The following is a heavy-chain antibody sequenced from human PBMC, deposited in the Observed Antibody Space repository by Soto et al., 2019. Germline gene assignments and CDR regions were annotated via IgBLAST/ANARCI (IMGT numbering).Heavy chain of an antibody. CDR2: ISAYNGNT. V-gene: IGHV1-18*01. J-gene: IGHJ4*02. CDR1: GYTFTSYG. CDR3: AIEGYCISSSCYASALDY. D-gene: IGHD2-2*01. Sequence: ASVKVSCKASGYTFTSYGISWVRQAPGQGLEWMGWISAYNGNTDYPQKLQSRVTMTTDTSTSTAYMELRSLRSDDTAVYYCAIEGYCISSSCYASALDYWGQGTLVTVSS.